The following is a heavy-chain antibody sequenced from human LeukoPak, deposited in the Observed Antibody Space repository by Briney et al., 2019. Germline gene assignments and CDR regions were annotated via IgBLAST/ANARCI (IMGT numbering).Heavy chain of an antibody. D-gene: IGHD2-15*01. J-gene: IGHJ3*02. CDR2: IKQDESEK. Sequence: GGSLRLSCAASGFTFSSYWMYWVRQAPGKGLEWVASIKQDESEKYYGDSVKGRFAVSRDNAKNSLFLQMNSLRAEDTAVYYCARDWGYYAFYIWGQGTMVTVSS. CDR1: GFTFSSYW. V-gene: IGHV3-7*01. CDR3: ARDWGYYAFYI.